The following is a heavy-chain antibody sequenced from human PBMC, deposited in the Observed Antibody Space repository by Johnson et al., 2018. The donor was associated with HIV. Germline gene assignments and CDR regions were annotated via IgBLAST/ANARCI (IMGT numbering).Heavy chain of an antibody. CDR2: IGSNGLTI. V-gene: IGHV3-30-3*01. Sequence: QVQLVESGGDVVQPGRSLRLSCAASGFTFSSYAMHWVRQGPGKGLEWVAGIGSNGLTIGYVDSVKGRFTISRDNAKNSLYLQLNSLRAEDTAVYYCARDNIVLMVGGAFDIWGQGTMVTVSS. J-gene: IGHJ3*02. CDR3: ARDNIVLMVGGAFDI. D-gene: IGHD2-8*01. CDR1: GFTFSSYA.